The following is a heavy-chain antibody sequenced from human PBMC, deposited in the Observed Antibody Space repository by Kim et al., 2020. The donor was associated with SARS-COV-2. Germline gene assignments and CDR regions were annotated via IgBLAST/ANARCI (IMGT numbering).Heavy chain of an antibody. CDR3: AKNVHVTSVTFRWYFDL. J-gene: IGHJ2*01. Sequence: GGSLRLSCVASRLTFSSSAMTWARQAPGKGLEWVSTIFGSGHGTYYADSVKGRFIVSRDNSKNTLYLQMNNLRADDTAIYYCAKNVHVTSVTFRWYFDLWGRGTSVTVSS. CDR1: RLTFSSSA. D-gene: IGHD2-2*01. CDR2: IFGSGHGT. V-gene: IGHV3-23*01.